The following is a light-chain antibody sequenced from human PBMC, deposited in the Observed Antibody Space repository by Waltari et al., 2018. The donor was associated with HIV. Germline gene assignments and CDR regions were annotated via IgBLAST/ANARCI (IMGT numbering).Light chain of an antibody. CDR2: DVT. CDR1: SSDIGAYNY. Sequence: QSALTQPASVSGSPGQSITISCTGTSSDIGAYNYVSWYQHHPGKAPKLIIYDVTKRPAGVSTRCSGSNSGTPASLTISGLQAEDESDYYCTSYTSRSTLVFGGGTKLTVL. CDR3: TSYTSRSTLV. V-gene: IGLV2-14*03. J-gene: IGLJ2*01.